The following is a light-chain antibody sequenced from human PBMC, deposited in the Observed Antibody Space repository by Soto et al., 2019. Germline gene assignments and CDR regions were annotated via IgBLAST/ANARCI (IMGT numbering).Light chain of an antibody. CDR3: QQYGTSLFT. CDR2: GAS. CDR1: QSAYSSY. Sequence: ELVLTQSPGTLSLSPGDRATLSCRSSQSAYSSYLSWYQQKPGQAPRLLIYGASNSATGIPDRFSGSGSGTDFTLAISGLEPEDCAVYYCQQYGTSLFTFGGGTRVEIK. J-gene: IGKJ4*01. V-gene: IGKV3-20*01.